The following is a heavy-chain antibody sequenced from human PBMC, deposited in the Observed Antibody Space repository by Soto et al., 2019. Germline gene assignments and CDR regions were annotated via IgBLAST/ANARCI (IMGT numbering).Heavy chain of an antibody. J-gene: IGHJ4*02. Sequence: GGSLRLSCAASGFTFSSYGMHWVRRAPGKGLEWVAVIWYDGSNKYYADSVKGRFTISRDNSKNTLYLQMNSLRAEDTAVYYCAREWQLVFDYWGQGTLVTVSS. CDR1: GFTFSSYG. V-gene: IGHV3-33*01. CDR2: IWYDGSNK. CDR3: AREWQLVFDY. D-gene: IGHD6-6*01.